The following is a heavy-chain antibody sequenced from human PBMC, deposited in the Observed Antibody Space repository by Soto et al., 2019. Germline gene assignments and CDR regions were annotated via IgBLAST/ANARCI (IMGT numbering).Heavy chain of an antibody. CDR2: IYSGGST. CDR1: GLSVSGNY. D-gene: IGHD2-2*01. Sequence: EVQLVESGGGLVQPGGSLRLSCAVSGLSVSGNYLTWVRQGPGKRLEWVSGIYSGGSTNYADSVKSRFTISRDNSKNTLSLKMSSLGAEDTVLYYCASESFLHGMPGPLDSWGQGAMVTVSS. CDR3: ASESFLHGMPGPLDS. J-gene: IGHJ4*02. V-gene: IGHV3-53*01.